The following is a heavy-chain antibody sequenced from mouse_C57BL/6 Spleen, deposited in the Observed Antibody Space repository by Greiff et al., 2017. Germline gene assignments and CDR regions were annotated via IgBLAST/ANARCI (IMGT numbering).Heavy chain of an antibody. Sequence: QVQLKQSGAELVKPGASVKLSCKASGYTFTSYWMQWVKQRPGQGLEWIGEIDPSDSYTNYNQKFKGKATLTVDTYSSTAYMQLSSLTSEDSAVYYCAKYYGSSPFAYWGQGTLVTVAA. CDR2: IDPSDSYT. J-gene: IGHJ3*01. CDR1: GYTFTSYW. V-gene: IGHV1-50*01. CDR3: AKYYGSSPFAY. D-gene: IGHD1-1*01.